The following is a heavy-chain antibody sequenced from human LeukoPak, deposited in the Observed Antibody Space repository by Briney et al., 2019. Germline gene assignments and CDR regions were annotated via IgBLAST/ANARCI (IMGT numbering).Heavy chain of an antibody. CDR1: GGSISSFY. CDR2: IYDSGST. Sequence: SETLSLTCTVSGGSISSFYWSWIRQPPGKGLEWIGYIYDSGSTNYNPSLKSRVTISVDTSKNQFSLKVTSVSAADTAVYFCARENPGGYCSSSSCNHYYYYYMDVWGKGTTVTVSS. V-gene: IGHV4-59*01. D-gene: IGHD2-2*01. J-gene: IGHJ6*03. CDR3: ARENPGGYCSSSSCNHYYYYYMDV.